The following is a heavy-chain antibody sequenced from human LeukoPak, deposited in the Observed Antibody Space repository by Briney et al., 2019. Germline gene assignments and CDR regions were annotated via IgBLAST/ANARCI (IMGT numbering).Heavy chain of an antibody. CDR1: GFTVSSNY. D-gene: IGHD6-13*01. V-gene: IGHV3-53*01. CDR3: ARDQRLGNSWFFLDY. Sequence: GGSLRLSCAASGFTVSSNYMSWVRQAPGKGLEWVSVIHSGGSTYYADSVKGRFTISRDISKNTLYLQMNSLRAEDTAVYYCARDQRLGNSWFFLDYWGQGTLVTVSS. CDR2: IHSGGST. J-gene: IGHJ4*02.